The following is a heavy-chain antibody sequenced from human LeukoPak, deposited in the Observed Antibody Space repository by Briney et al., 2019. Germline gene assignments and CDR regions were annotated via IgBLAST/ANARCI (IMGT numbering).Heavy chain of an antibody. CDR1: GTSINSDSYY. J-gene: IGHJ6*03. D-gene: IGHD5-18*01. V-gene: IGHV4-61*02. CDR3: ARDQPRGYSYGFYYYYYMDV. Sequence: SETLSLTCTVPGTSINSDSYYWSWIRQPAGKGLEWIGRIYTSGSTNYNPSLKSRVTISVDTSKNQFSLKLSSVTAADTAAYYSARDQPRGYSYGFYYYYYMDVWGKGTTVTVSS. CDR2: IYTSGST.